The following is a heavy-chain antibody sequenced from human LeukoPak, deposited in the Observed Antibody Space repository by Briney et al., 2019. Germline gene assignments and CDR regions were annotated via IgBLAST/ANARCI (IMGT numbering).Heavy chain of an antibody. CDR2: INPSGGST. J-gene: IGHJ5*02. CDR3: ARDGVMGYDSSSGWFDP. D-gene: IGHD3-22*01. V-gene: IGHV1-46*01. CDR1: GYTFTSYY. Sequence: ASVKVSCKASGYTFTSYYMHWVRQAPGQGREWMGIINPSGGSTSYAQKFQGRVTMTRDTSTSTVYMELSSLRSEDTAVYYCARDGVMGYDSSSGWFDPWGQGTLVTVSS.